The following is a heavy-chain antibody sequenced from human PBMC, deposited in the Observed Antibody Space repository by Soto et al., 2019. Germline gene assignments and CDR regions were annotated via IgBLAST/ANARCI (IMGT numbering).Heavy chain of an antibody. V-gene: IGHV1-69*13. D-gene: IGHD3-9*01. J-gene: IGHJ5*02. CDR1: GVTFDSFT. Sequence: SVKVSCKPSGVTFDSFTFSWVRQAPGQGLEWMGGFVPMFGSASVAQRFQGRVGITADASTGTGYMELSDLRSDDSAIYYCAREDDTTGHYSWFDPWGPGTLVTVSS. CDR2: FVPMFGSA. CDR3: AREDDTTGHYSWFDP.